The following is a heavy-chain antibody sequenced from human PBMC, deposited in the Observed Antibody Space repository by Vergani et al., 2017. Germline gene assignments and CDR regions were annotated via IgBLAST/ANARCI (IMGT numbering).Heavy chain of an antibody. J-gene: IGHJ4*02. CDR2: IYHSGST. CDR1: GGSISSSSYY. Sequence: RLQLQESGPGLVKPSETLSLTCTVSGGSISSSSYYWGWIRQPPGKGLEWIGYIYHSGSTYYNPSLKSRVTISVDRSKNQFSLKLSSVTAADTAVYYCARLRYDSSGYYYGNYFDYWGQGTLVTVSS. D-gene: IGHD3-22*01. CDR3: ARLRYDSSGYYYGNYFDY. V-gene: IGHV4-39*06.